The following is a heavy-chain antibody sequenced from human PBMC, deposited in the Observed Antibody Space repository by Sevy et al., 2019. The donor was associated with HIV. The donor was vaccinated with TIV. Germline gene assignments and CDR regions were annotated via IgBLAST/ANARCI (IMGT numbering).Heavy chain of an antibody. CDR3: ARDRSSGFWSGHAFDY. Sequence: GGSLRLSCAASGFTFSSYSMNWVRQAPGKGLEWVSSISSSSSYIYYADSVKGRFTISRDNAKNSLYLQMNSLRAEDTAVYYCARDRSSGFWSGHAFDYWGQGTLVTVSS. J-gene: IGHJ4*02. CDR1: GFTFSSYS. V-gene: IGHV3-21*01. CDR2: ISSSSSYI. D-gene: IGHD3-3*01.